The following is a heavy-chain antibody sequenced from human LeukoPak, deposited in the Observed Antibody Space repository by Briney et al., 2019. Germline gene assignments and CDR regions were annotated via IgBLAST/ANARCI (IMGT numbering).Heavy chain of an antibody. D-gene: IGHD7-27*01. V-gene: IGHV3-23*01. CDR3: AKVQLGIGVDY. Sequence: GGSVRLSCAASGFSFSSYAVSWVRQAPGRGLEWVSGISDGGSRTYYADSVKGRFTISRDDSKNTLYLQMNSLRAEDTAVYYCAKVQLGIGVDYWGQGTLVTVSS. J-gene: IGHJ4*02. CDR2: ISDGGSRT. CDR1: GFSFSSYA.